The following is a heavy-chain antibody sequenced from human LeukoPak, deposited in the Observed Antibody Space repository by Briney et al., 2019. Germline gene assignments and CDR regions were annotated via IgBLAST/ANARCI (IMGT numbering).Heavy chain of an antibody. CDR3: ARNWNNDY. CDR2: ISSSSSTI. J-gene: IGHJ4*02. V-gene: IGHV3-48*01. Sequence: GGSLRLSCAASGFTFSSYAMSWVRQAPGKGLEWVSYISSSSSTIYYADSVKGRFTISRDNAKNSLYLQMNSLRAEDTAVYYCARNWNNDYWGQGTLVTVSS. D-gene: IGHD1/OR15-1a*01. CDR1: GFTFSSYA.